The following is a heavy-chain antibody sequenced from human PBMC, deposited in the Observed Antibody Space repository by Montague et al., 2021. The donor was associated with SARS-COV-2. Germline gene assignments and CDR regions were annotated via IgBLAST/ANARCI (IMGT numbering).Heavy chain of an antibody. CDR1: GFSLSTSGMC. V-gene: IGHV2-70*01. CDR2: IDWDDDK. J-gene: IGHJ6*02. CDR3: ARIKWGLLSSYYYGMDV. D-gene: IGHD1-26*01. Sequence: PALVKPTQTLTLTCTFSGFSLSTSGMCVSWIRQPPGKALEWLALIDWDDDKYYSTSLKTRLTISKDTSKNQVVLTMTNMDPVDTAMYYCARIKWGLLSSYYYGMDVWGQGTTVTVSS.